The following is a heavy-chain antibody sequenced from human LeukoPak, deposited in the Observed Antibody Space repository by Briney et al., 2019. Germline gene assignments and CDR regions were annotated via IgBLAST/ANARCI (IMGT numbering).Heavy chain of an antibody. CDR1: GFTFSSYE. CDR3: ARDWAPYDSSGYYDY. D-gene: IGHD3-22*01. Sequence: GGTLRLSCAASGFTFSSYEMNWVRQAPGKGLEWVSYIGSSGSTIDYADAVKGRFTISRDNAKNSLYLQMNSLRAEDTAVYDCARDWAPYDSSGYYDYWGQGTLVTVSS. V-gene: IGHV3-48*03. J-gene: IGHJ4*02. CDR2: IGSSGSTI.